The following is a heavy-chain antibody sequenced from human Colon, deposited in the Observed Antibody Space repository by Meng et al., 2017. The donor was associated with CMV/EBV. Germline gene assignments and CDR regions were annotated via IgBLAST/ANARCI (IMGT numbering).Heavy chain of an antibody. CDR2: IKQDGSEK. CDR3: ARDQIRHYDFWSGYLNYYYYYGMDV. Sequence: GGSLRLSCAASGFTFSSYWMSWVRQAPGKGLEWVATIKQDGSEKYYVDSVKGRFTISRDNAKNSLYLQMNSLRAEDTAVYYCARDQIRHYDFWSGYLNYYYYYGMDVWGQGTTVTVSS. J-gene: IGHJ6*02. V-gene: IGHV3-7*01. D-gene: IGHD3-3*01. CDR1: GFTFSSYW.